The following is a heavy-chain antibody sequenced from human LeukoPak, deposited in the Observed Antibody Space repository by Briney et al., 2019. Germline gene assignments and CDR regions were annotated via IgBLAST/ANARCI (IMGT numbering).Heavy chain of an antibody. J-gene: IGHJ4*02. CDR1: GFNFNFYV. D-gene: IGHD4-17*01. Sequence: GGSLRLSCAASGFNFNFYVMNWVRQAPGKRLEWVAAISRSGDSTFYADSVKGRFTISRDNSKNSVFLRMNSLRDEDTAVYYCAKDADGDGDYLLHYWGQGTLVTVSS. CDR3: AKDADGDGDYLLHY. V-gene: IGHV3-23*01. CDR2: ISRSGDST.